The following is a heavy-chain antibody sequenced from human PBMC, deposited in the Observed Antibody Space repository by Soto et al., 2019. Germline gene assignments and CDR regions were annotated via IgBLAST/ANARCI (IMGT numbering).Heavy chain of an antibody. CDR3: ARPEYYGSGSHNS. CDR1: GFTFSTYW. Sequence: GGSLRLSCAASGFTFSTYWMSWVRQAPGKGLEWVANIKQDGSEKYYVDSVKGRFTISRDNAKNSLYLQMNSVRAEDTAVYYCARPEYYGSGSHNSWGQGTLVTVSS. D-gene: IGHD3-10*01. CDR2: IKQDGSEK. V-gene: IGHV3-7*01. J-gene: IGHJ4*02.